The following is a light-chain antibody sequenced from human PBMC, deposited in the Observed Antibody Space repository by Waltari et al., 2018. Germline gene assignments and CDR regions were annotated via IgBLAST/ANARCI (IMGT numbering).Light chain of an antibody. Sequence: EIVLTQSPGTLSLSPGEGATIPCRASQSVGRSLAWDHQKPGQAPRLLIYDASSRATGTPGRFSGSGSGTDFSLAISSLEPEDFAVYYCQHYVNLPATFGQGTKVEIK. CDR2: DAS. J-gene: IGKJ1*01. CDR3: QHYVNLPAT. V-gene: IGKV3-20*01. CDR1: QSVGRS.